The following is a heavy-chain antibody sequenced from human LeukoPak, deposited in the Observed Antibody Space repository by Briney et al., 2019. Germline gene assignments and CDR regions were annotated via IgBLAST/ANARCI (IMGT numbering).Heavy chain of an antibody. D-gene: IGHD3-3*01. CDR2: IDSDGSST. CDR1: GFTFNTYW. J-gene: IGHJ4*02. Sequence: SGGSLRLSCAASGFTFNTYWMHWVRQAPGKGLVWVSRIDSDGSSTSYADSVKGRFTISRDNAKNTLYLQMNNLRAEDTAVYYCARGRYYFEYWGQGALVTVSS. CDR3: ARGRYYFEY. V-gene: IGHV3-74*01.